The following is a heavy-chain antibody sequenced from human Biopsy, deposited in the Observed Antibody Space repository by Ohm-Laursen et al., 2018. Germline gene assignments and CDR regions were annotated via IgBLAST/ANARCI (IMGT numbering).Heavy chain of an antibody. CDR2: IFYRGST. CDR3: ARDYDTSGYYYVS. J-gene: IGHJ5*02. Sequence: SDTLSLTCTVSAGSISNNNYYWGWIRKPPGKGLEWIGSIFYRGSTHYKPSLKSRVNISVDTSKNQFSLKLNSVTAADTAVYYCARDYDTSGYYYVSWGQGTLVTVSS. CDR1: AGSISNNNYY. V-gene: IGHV4-39*01. D-gene: IGHD3-22*01.